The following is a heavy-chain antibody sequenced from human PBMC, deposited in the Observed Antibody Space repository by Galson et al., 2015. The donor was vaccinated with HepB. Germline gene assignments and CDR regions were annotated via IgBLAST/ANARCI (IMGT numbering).Heavy chain of an antibody. D-gene: IGHD5-12*01. V-gene: IGHV3-49*03. J-gene: IGHJ4*02. Sequence: SLRLSCASSGFIFGDYAMSWFRQAPGKGLEWVGFIRSKPYGGTTEYAASVQGRFTISRDDSRNIAYLQMNSLKTEDTALYYCSRDHKGGYGPFDYWGQGTLVTVSS. CDR3: SRDHKGGYGPFDY. CDR2: IRSKPYGGTT. CDR1: GFIFGDYA.